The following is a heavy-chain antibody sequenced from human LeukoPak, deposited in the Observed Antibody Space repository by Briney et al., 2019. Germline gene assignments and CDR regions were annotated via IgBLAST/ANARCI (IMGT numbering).Heavy chain of an antibody. V-gene: IGHV3-7*01. CDR2: IKQDGSEK. CDR3: ASGPIWFGELLED. J-gene: IGHJ4*02. Sequence: GGSLRLSCAASGFTLSSYWMNWVRQAPGKGLEWVANIKQDGSEKYYVDSVKGRFTISRDNAKNSLYLQMNSLRAEDTAVYYCASGPIWFGELLEDWGQGTLVTVSS. CDR1: GFTLSSYW. D-gene: IGHD3-10*01.